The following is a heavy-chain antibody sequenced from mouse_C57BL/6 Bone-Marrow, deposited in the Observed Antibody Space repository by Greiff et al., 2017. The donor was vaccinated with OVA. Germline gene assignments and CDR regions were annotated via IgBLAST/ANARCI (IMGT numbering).Heavy chain of an antibody. CDR2: IHPSDSDT. Sequence: VQLQQPGAALVKPGASVKVSCKASGYTFPSYWMPWVKQRPGQGLEWIGRIHPSDSDTNYTHKFKGKATLTIDTSSSTAYMQLSSLTSYDSAVYYCALVYYYGSSYLDYWGHGSTLSVSS. CDR1: GYTFPSYW. D-gene: IGHD1-1*01. V-gene: IGHV1-74*01. CDR3: ALVYYYGSSYLDY. J-gene: IGHJ2*01.